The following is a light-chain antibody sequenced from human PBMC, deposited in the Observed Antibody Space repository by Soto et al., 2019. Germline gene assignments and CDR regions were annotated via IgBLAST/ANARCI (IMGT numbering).Light chain of an antibody. CDR3: SSYSSRTTYL. J-gene: IGLJ1*01. CDR2: EVS. Sequence: QSALTQPASVSGAPGQWITISCTGTSSDVGGYHDVSWYQLLPGKPTKLIHFEVSIRPSGVSYRFAGSKSGNTASLTISGLQAEDEADYFCSSYSSRTTYLFGTGTKLTVL. CDR1: SSDVGGYHD. V-gene: IGLV2-14*01.